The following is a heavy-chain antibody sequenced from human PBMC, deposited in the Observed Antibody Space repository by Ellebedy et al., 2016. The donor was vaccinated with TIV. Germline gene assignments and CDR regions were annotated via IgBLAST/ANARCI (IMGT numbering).Heavy chain of an antibody. J-gene: IGHJ4*02. CDR2: IYYSGST. CDR1: GGSISSSSYY. V-gene: IGHV4-39*01. D-gene: IGHD4-17*01. CDR3: ASQTTVTTWIFDY. Sequence: MPGGSLRLSCTVSGGSISSSSYYWGWIRQPPGKGLEWIGSIYYSGSTYYNPSLKSRVTISVDTSKNQFSLKLSSVTAADTAVYYCASQTTVTTWIFDYWGQGTLVTVSS.